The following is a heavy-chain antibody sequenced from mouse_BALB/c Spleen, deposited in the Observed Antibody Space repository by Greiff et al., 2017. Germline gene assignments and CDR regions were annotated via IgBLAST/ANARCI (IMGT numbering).Heavy chain of an antibody. Sequence: DVMLVESGGGLVQPGGSRKLSCAASGFTFSDYGMAWVRQAPGKGLEWVAFISNLAYRIYYADTLTGRFTISRENSKKTLYLEMSSLRSEDTAMYYCSRVYYGSSPSWYFDVWGAGTTVTVSS. J-gene: IGHJ1*01. CDR2: ISNLAYRI. D-gene: IGHD1-1*01. CDR3: SRVYYGSSPSWYFDV. CDR1: GFTFSDYG. V-gene: IGHV5-15*02.